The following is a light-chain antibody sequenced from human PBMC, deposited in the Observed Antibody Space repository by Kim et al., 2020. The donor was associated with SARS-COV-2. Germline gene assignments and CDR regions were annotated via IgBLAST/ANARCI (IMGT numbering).Light chain of an antibody. J-gene: IGKJ2*04. CDR3: QQYGSSPWS. CDR2: GAS. Sequence: LSPEERATLSCRASQSVSSSYLAWYQQKPGQAPRLLIYGASSRATGIPDRFSGSGSGTDFTLTISRLEPEDFAVYYCQQYGSSPWSFGQGTKLEI. CDR1: QSVSSSY. V-gene: IGKV3-20*01.